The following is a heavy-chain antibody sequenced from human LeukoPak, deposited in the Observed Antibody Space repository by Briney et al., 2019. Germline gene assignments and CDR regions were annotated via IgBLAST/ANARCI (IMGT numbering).Heavy chain of an antibody. CDR1: GFTFSRFW. CDR3: PRDVEGGTFDI. D-gene: IGHD3-16*01. J-gene: IGHJ3*02. CDR2: IDQSGGRN. V-gene: IGHV3-7*05. Sequence: GGSLRLSCAASGFTFSRFWMNWVRQAPGRELEWVANIDQSGGRNNYVDSVKGRFTISRDNAKNSLFLEMSSLRADDTAVYFCPRDVEGGTFDIWGQGTTVTVSS.